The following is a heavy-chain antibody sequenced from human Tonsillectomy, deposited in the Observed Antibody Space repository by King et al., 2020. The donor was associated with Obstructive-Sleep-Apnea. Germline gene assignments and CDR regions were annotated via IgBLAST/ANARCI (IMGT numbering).Heavy chain of an antibody. CDR2: MTSTGTYI. J-gene: IGHJ4*02. D-gene: IGHD3-10*01. CDR1: DLPFSSSS. CDR3: AGEEYFGSGTYYSTFDY. Sequence: VQLVESGGGLVKPGGSLRLSCVVSDLPFSSSSMNWVRQAPGKGLEWVSSMTSTGTYIYYAVSVKGRFTISRDNAKNSLFLQMNSLTVDDTAVYYCAGEEYFGSGTYYSTFDYWGQGTLVTVSS. V-gene: IGHV3-21*01.